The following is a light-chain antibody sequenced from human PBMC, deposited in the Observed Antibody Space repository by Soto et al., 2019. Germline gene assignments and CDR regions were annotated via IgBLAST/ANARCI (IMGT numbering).Light chain of an antibody. J-gene: IGKJ4*01. CDR3: QQRSNWLT. Sequence: VLTQSPGTLSLSPGERATLSCRASQSVSSSYLAWYQQKPGQAPRLLIYGAFNRATGIPDRFSGSGSGTDFTLTISGLQPEDFAVYYCQQRSNWLTFGGGTKVDIK. CDR2: GAF. V-gene: IGKV3D-20*02. CDR1: QSVSSSY.